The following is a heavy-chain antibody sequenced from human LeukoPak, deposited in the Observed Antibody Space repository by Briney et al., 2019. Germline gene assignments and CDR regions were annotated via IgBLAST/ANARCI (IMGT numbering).Heavy chain of an antibody. D-gene: IGHD6-13*01. J-gene: IGHJ4*02. CDR2: MNPNSGNT. Sequence: ASVKVSCKASGYTFTSYDINWVRQATGQGLEWMGWMNPNSGNTGYAQKFQGTVTMTRNTSISTAYMELSSLRSEDTAVYYCARGQLGGYSSSWEFDYWGQGTLVTVSS. CDR3: ARGQLGGYSSSWEFDY. CDR1: GYTFTSYD. V-gene: IGHV1-8*01.